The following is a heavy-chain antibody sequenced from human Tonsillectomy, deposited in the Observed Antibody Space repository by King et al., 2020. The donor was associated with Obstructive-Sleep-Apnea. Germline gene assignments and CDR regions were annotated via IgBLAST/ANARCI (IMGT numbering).Heavy chain of an antibody. CDR2: ISSSGGST. CDR1: GFTFSGYT. CDR3: TKGAIDYYGNSLDY. D-gene: IGHD4-23*01. V-gene: IGHV3-23*04. Sequence: VQLVESGGGLVQPGGSLRLSCAASGFTFSGYTMTWVRQAPGKGLEWVSAISSSGGSTYYADSVKGRFSISRDNSKNTVYLQMHSPRVEDTAVYYCTKGAIDYYGNSLDYWGQGTLVTVSS. J-gene: IGHJ4*02.